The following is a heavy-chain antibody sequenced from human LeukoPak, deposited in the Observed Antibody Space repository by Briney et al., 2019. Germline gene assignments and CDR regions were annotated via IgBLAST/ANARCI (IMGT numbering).Heavy chain of an antibody. J-gene: IGHJ3*02. Sequence: GGSLRLSCAASGFTFSSYSMNWVRLAPGKGLECVSSITISSSYIYYADSVKGRFTISRDNAKNSLYLQMNSLRAEDTAVYYCAQSRRGWEGAFDIWGQGTMVTVSS. CDR2: ITISSSYI. D-gene: IGHD1-26*01. CDR3: AQSRRGWEGAFDI. V-gene: IGHV3-21*01. CDR1: GFTFSSYS.